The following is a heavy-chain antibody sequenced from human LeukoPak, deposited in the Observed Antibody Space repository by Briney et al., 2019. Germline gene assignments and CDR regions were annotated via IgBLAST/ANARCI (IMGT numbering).Heavy chain of an antibody. CDR3: AREGGPYRPLDY. V-gene: IGHV4-31*11. Sequence: SETLSLTCAVSGDSVSSGGYYWTWIRQHPGKGLEWIGYISNSGTTSYNPSLKSRVSISLDTSNNDFSLRLRSVTAADTAVYYCAREGGPYRPLDYSGQGTLVTVAS. CDR1: GDSVSSGGYY. CDR2: ISNSGTT. J-gene: IGHJ4*02.